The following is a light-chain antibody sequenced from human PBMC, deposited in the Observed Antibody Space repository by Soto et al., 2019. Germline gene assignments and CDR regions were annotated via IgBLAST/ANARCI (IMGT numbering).Light chain of an antibody. V-gene: IGKV1-16*02. J-gene: IGKJ4*01. CDR1: QEIRHY. CDR2: DAT. Sequence: DIQMTQSPSSLSASVGDRVILTFRASQEIRHYLAWFRQKPGTAPESLIYDATTLQGGVPPKFNGTGSGTEFTLTISSLQPEDFATYYCQQYYTYPTFGGGTKVDI. CDR3: QQYYTYPT.